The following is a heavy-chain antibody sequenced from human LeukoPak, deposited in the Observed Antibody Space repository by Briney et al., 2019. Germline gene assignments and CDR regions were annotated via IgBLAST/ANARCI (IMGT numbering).Heavy chain of an antibody. Sequence: NASETLSLTCTVSGGSVRSSSYYWGWIRQPPGKGLEWIGSMYYSGSTHYNPSLKSRVTISVDTSKNQFSLKLSSVTAADTAVYFCARHESVGLYFDFWGQGILVTVSS. J-gene: IGHJ4*02. CDR3: ARHESVGLYFDF. CDR2: MYYSGST. D-gene: IGHD1-26*01. V-gene: IGHV4-39*01. CDR1: GGSVRSSSYY.